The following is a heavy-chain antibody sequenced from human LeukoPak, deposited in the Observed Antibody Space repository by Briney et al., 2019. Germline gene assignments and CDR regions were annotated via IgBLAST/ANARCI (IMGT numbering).Heavy chain of an antibody. Sequence: GGSLRLSCAASGFTFNNYAMHWVRQAPGERLVYVSAIRADGSDTYYANSVKGRFTISRDDSKNMLYLQMGSLRAEDMAVYYCAREGDSGPTDYWGQGTLVTVSS. CDR1: GFTFNNYA. D-gene: IGHD2-21*02. CDR2: IRADGSDT. V-gene: IGHV3-64*01. J-gene: IGHJ4*02. CDR3: AREGDSGPTDY.